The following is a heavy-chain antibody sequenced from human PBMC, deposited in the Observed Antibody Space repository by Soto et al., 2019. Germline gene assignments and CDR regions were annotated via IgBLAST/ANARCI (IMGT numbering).Heavy chain of an antibody. Sequence: QVQLQESGPGLMKPSQTLSLNCAVSGGSLSSGGSHWSWIRQHPEKGLEWIGDISDSGSTDYNPSLKSRVTISVDTSKNNFSLRLTSVTAADTAVYYCARDVMMTFGGMGFFDLWGRGTLVIVSS. CDR1: GGSLSSGGSH. CDR2: ISDSGST. CDR3: ARDVMMTFGGMGFFDL. V-gene: IGHV4-31*11. J-gene: IGHJ2*01. D-gene: IGHD3-16*01.